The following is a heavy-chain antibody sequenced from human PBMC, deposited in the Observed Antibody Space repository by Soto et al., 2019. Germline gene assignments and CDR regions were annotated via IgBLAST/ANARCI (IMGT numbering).Heavy chain of an antibody. CDR2: IYHSGST. CDR1: GGSISSSSYS. Sequence: QLQLQESGSGLVKPSQAQSLTCVVSGGSISSSSYSWSWIRQPPGKGLEYIGYIYHSGSTYYNPSLKTRVTMSVDRSKNQFSLKLRSVTAADTAVSYCARGPSDYDYVWGTYRYTLDYWGQGTLVTVSS. CDR3: ARGPSDYDYVWGTYRYTLDY. V-gene: IGHV4-30-2*01. D-gene: IGHD3-16*02. J-gene: IGHJ4*02.